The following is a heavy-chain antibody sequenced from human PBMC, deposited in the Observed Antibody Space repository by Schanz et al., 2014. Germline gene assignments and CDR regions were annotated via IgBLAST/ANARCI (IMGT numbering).Heavy chain of an antibody. CDR1: GFTVNNYA. Sequence: EVQLLESGGGLVQPGGSLRLSCTVSGFTVNNYAMNWVRQAPGRGLEWVSGITRQGTTYYADFVKGRFSISRDLSSNTLYLQMNSLRAEDTAVYYCIRLDVHGYWGQGTLVTVSA. CDR3: IRLDVHGY. V-gene: IGHV3-23*01. D-gene: IGHD3-16*01. J-gene: IGHJ4*02. CDR2: ITRQGTT.